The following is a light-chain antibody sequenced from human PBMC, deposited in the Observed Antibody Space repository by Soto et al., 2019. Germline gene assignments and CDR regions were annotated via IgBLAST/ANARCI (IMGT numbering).Light chain of an antibody. CDR1: SSDVGAYNY. V-gene: IGLV2-8*01. CDR3: SSYTSSSTLVV. CDR2: EVS. Sequence: QSALTQPPSASGSPGQSVTISCTGTSSDVGAYNYVSWYQQHPGKAPKLMIHEVSKRPSGVPDRFSASKSGNTASLTVSGLQAEDEADYYCSSYTSSSTLVVFGGGTKLTVL. J-gene: IGLJ2*01.